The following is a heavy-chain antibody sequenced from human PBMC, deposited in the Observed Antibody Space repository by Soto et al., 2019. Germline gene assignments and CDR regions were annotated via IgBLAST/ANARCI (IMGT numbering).Heavy chain of an antibody. D-gene: IGHD3-10*01. CDR3: ARALGVTNNAYYYYYYMDV. CDR2: IYYSGST. Sequence: SETLSLTCTVSGGSISSYYWGWIRQPPGKGLEWIGYIYYSGSTNYNPSLKSRVTISVDTAKNQFSLKLSSVTAADTAVYYCARALGVTNNAYYYYYYMDVWGKGTTVTVSS. J-gene: IGHJ6*03. CDR1: GGSISSYY. V-gene: IGHV4-59*01.